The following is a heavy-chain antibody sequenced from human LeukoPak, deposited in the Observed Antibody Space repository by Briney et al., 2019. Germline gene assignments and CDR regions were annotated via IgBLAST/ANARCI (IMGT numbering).Heavy chain of an antibody. V-gene: IGHV1-69*13. CDR1: GGTFSSYA. CDR3: ARGPYGSGSYYLYGMDV. J-gene: IGHJ6*02. CDR2: IIPIFGTA. Sequence: SVKVSCKASGGTFSSYAISWVRQAPGQGLEWMGGIIPIFGTANYAQKFQGRVTITADESTSTAYMELSSLRSEDTAVYYCARGPYGSGSYYLYGMDVWGQGTTVTVSS. D-gene: IGHD3-10*01.